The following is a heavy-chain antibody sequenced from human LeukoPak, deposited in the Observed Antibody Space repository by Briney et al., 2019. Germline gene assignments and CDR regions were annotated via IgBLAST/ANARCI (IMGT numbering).Heavy chain of an antibody. CDR2: IWYDGSNK. J-gene: IGHJ4*02. D-gene: IGHD4-23*01. Sequence: GGSLRLSCAASGFTFSNYGVHWVRQAPGKGLEWVAFIWYDGSNKYYADSVKGRFTISRDNSKNTVYLQMNSLRAEDTAVYYCAKVLAVTSYGAKSVFDHWGQGTLVTVSS. V-gene: IGHV3-30*02. CDR3: AKVLAVTSYGAKSVFDH. CDR1: GFTFSNYG.